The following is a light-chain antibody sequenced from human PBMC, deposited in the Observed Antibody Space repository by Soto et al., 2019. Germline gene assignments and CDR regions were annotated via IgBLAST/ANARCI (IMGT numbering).Light chain of an antibody. J-gene: IGKJ3*01. CDR2: AAS. CDR1: QDITSN. V-gene: IGKV1-17*01. Sequence: EIPMTQSPSSLSVSVGDRVTITCLASQDITSNLGWFQQKPGQAPKRLIYAASNRESGIPSRFSGSGSGTEFTLTIISLQSEDFATYYCQHHYTCPRTFGPGTKVDIK. CDR3: QHHYTCPRT.